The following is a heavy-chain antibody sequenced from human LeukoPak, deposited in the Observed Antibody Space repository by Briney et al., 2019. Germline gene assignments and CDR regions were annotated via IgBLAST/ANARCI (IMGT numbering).Heavy chain of an antibody. CDR1: GGTFSSYA. CDR2: IIPILGIA. J-gene: IGHJ6*02. V-gene: IGHV1-69*04. Sequence: SVKVSCKASGGTFSSYAISWVRQAPGQGLEWMGRIIPILGIANYAQKFQGRVTITADKSTSTAYMELSSLRSEDTAVYYCAKAGGDNWNDVLHYYYYYGMDVWGQGTTVTVSS. CDR3: AKAGGDNWNDVLHYYYYYGMDV. D-gene: IGHD1-1*01.